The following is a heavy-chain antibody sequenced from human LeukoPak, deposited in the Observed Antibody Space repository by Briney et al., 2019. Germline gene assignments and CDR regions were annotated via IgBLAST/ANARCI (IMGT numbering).Heavy chain of an antibody. Sequence: GESLRLSCAAFGFSFSSYSMNWVRQAPGKGLEWVSAISGSGGSTYYADSVKGRFTISRDNSKNTLYLQMNSLRAEDTAVYYCAKDQYRTHARLMDVWGKGTTVTISS. CDR3: AKDQYRTHARLMDV. CDR2: ISGSGGST. V-gene: IGHV3-23*01. J-gene: IGHJ6*04. D-gene: IGHD6-6*01. CDR1: GFSFSSYS.